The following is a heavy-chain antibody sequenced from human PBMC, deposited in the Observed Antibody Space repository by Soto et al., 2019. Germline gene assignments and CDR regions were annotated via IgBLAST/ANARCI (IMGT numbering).Heavy chain of an antibody. CDR2: ISWNSGSR. D-gene: IGHD6-19*01. J-gene: IGHJ4*02. CDR3: EKAPSIAVAVTTFDY. CDR1: GFTFDDYA. Sequence: EVQLVESGGGLVQPGRSLRLSCAASGFTFDDYAMHWVRQAPGKGLEWVSGISWNSGSRGYADSVNGRFTISRDNAKNSLYLQMNSLRAEDTALYYCEKAPSIAVAVTTFDYWGQGTLFTVSS. V-gene: IGHV3-9*01.